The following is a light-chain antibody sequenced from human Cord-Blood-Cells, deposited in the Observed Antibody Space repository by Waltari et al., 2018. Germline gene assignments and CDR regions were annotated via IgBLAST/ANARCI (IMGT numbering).Light chain of an antibody. V-gene: IGKV1-33*01. Sequence: DIQMTQSPSSLSASVGDRVTITSQASQDISNYLNWYQQKPGKAPKLLIYGASNLETGFPSRFSGSGSGTDFTFTISSLQPEDIATYYCQQYDNLPLTFGGGTKVEIK. CDR2: GAS. J-gene: IGKJ4*01. CDR3: QQYDNLPLT. CDR1: QDISNY.